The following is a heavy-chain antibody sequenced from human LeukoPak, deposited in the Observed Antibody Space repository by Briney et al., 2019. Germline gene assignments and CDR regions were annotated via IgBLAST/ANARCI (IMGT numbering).Heavy chain of an antibody. CDR1: GFTFISYA. V-gene: IGHV3-30*04. D-gene: IGHD3-10*01. J-gene: IGHJ6*02. CDR2: ISDDGSTK. Sequence: GGSLRLSCAASGFTFISYAMYWLRQAPGKGLEGVAVISDDGSTKYYADSVTGRFTISRDNSKNTLYLQMNSLRAEDTAVYYCARASVPYYYHGMDVWGQGTTVTVSS. CDR3: ARASVPYYYHGMDV.